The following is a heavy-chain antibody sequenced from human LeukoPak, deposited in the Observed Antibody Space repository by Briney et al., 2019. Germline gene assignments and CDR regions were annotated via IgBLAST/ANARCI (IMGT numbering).Heavy chain of an antibody. D-gene: IGHD1-7*01. J-gene: IGHJ4*02. V-gene: IGHV4-38-2*01. CDR1: GYSISSGYY. Sequence: SETLSLXCAVSGYSISSGYYWGWIRQPPGKGLEWIGSIYHSGSTYYNPSLKSRVTISVDTSKNQFSLKLSSVTAADTAVYYCARLGPGTTDYWGQGTLVTVSS. CDR3: ARLGPGTTDY. CDR2: IYHSGST.